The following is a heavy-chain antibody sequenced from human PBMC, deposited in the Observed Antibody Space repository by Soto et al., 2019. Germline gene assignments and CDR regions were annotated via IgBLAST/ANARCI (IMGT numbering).Heavy chain of an antibody. D-gene: IGHD2-15*01. V-gene: IGHV1-18*04. Sequence: GASVKVSCKASGYTFTSYGISWVRQAPGQGLEWMGWISAYNGNTNYAQKLQGRVTMTTDTSTGTAYMELRSLRSDDTAVYYCARARWSGGYYSYYGMDVWGQGTTVTVSS. J-gene: IGHJ6*02. CDR2: ISAYNGNT. CDR1: GYTFTSYG. CDR3: ARARWSGGYYSYYGMDV.